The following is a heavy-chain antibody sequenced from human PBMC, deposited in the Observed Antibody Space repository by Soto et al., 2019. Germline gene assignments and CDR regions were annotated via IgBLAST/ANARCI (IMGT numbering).Heavy chain of an antibody. CDR3: ARAPLNEGSGWYHVPRDYYYYGMDV. CDR2: INPNSGGT. J-gene: IGHJ6*02. V-gene: IGHV1-2*02. Sequence: QVQLVQSGAEVKKPGASVKVSCKASGYTFTGYSMHWVRQAPGQGLEWMGWINPNSGGTNYAQKFQGRVNMTGDTFISTACMELSRLSSDDTAVYYCARAPLNEGSGWYHVPRDYYYYGMDVWGQGTTVTVSS. CDR1: GYTFTGYS. D-gene: IGHD6-19*01.